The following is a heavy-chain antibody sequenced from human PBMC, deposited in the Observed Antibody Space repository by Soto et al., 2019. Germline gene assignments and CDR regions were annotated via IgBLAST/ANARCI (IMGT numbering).Heavy chain of an antibody. CDR2: ISSSGSTI. D-gene: IGHD2-21*01. V-gene: IGHV3-48*02. CDR1: GFSFSSHS. J-gene: IGHJ4*02. Sequence: GGSLRLSCAASGFSFSSHSMKWVRQAPGKGLEWVSYISSSGSTIYYADSVKGRFTISRDNAKNSLYLQMNSLRDDDTAVYYCARGRGYCGGTNCYLDYRGQGALVTVSS. CDR3: ARGRGYCGGTNCYLDY.